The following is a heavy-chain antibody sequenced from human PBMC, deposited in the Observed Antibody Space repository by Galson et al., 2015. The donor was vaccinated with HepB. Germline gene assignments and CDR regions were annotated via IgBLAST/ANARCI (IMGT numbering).Heavy chain of an antibody. CDR1: GFTLNTHA. J-gene: IGHJ5*01. V-gene: IGHV3-23*01. CDR2: LSGDSIII. CDR3: AKFGARFDAWFDS. D-gene: IGHD3-9*01. Sequence: SLRLSCAASGFTLNTHAMAWVRQPPGKGPEWVSALSGDSIIIHYADSVKGRFTISKDNSENTLYLQMNSLRGEDTALYYCAKFGARFDAWFDSWGQGTLVTVPS.